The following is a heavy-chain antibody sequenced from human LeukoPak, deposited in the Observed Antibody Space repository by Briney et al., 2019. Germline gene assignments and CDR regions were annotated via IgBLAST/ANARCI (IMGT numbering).Heavy chain of an antibody. CDR3: ARDLIALY. J-gene: IGHJ4*02. CDR1: GFTFSSYW. Sequence: GGSLRLSCAASGFTFSSYWMNWARQAPGKGLEWVASINHNGNVNYYVDSVKGRFTISRDNSKNTLYLQMNSLGAEDTAVYYCARDLIALYWGQGTLVTVSS. CDR2: INHNGNVN. V-gene: IGHV3-7*03. D-gene: IGHD6-13*01.